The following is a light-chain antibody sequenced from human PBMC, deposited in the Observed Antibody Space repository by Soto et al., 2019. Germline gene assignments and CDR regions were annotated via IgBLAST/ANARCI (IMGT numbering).Light chain of an antibody. CDR3: MQGSHWPYT. Sequence: DVVLTQSPLSLPVTLGQPASISCRSDESLVYYNGETYLNWFQQRPGQSPRRLISKVSNRDSGVPDRFGGSGSGTDFTLKISRVEAEDVGLYYCMQGSHWPYTFGQGTKVEIK. CDR1: ESLVYYNGETY. V-gene: IGKV2-30*01. J-gene: IGKJ2*01. CDR2: KVS.